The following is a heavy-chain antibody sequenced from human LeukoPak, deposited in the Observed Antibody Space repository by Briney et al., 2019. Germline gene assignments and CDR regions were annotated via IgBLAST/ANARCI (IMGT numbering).Heavy chain of an antibody. J-gene: IGHJ4*02. CDR1: GFTFTTYA. CDR2: ISGSGDST. CDR3: AKAHYIHFLDY. V-gene: IGHV3-23*01. Sequence: GGSLRLSCAASGFTFTTYAMSWVRQAPGKGLEWVSAISGSGDSTYYADSVKGRITISRDNSKNTLYLQVNSLRAEDTAVYYCAKAHYIHFLDYWGQGTLVTVSS. D-gene: IGHD2/OR15-2a*01.